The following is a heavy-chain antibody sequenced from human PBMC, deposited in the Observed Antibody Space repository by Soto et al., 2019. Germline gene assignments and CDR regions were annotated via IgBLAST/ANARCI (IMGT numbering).Heavy chain of an antibody. CDR2: FYPNCGGT. V-gene: IGHV1-2*04. CDR1: GYTFTGYY. Sequence: ASVKVSCKDSGYTFTGYYMHWVRQAPGQGLEWMGKFYPNCGGTNYAQKFQGWVTMTRDTSISTAYMELCRLRSDDTVVYYCAIDCYLSGSGGYYHPVDYYYMDVWGKGTTVTVSS. D-gene: IGHD3-10*01. J-gene: IGHJ6*03. CDR3: AIDCYLSGSGGYYHPVDYYYMDV.